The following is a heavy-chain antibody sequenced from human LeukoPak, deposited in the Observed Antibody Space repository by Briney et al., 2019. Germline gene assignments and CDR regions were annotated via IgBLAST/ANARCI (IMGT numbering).Heavy chain of an antibody. CDR3: AKDTGYYGSGSPYYFDY. V-gene: IGHV3-23*01. Sequence: GGSLRLSCAASGFTFSSYAMSWVRQAPGKGREWVSAISGSGGSTYYADSVKGRFTISRDNSKNTLYLQMNSLRAEDTAVYYCAKDTGYYGSGSPYYFDYWGQGTLVTVSS. CDR2: ISGSGGST. D-gene: IGHD3-10*01. J-gene: IGHJ4*02. CDR1: GFTFSSYA.